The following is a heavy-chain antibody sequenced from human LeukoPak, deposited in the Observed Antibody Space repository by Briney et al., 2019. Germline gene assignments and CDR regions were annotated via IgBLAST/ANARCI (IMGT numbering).Heavy chain of an antibody. J-gene: IGHJ3*02. CDR2: IYESGST. V-gene: IGHV4-39*07. CDR3: ARDSGWYYAFDI. D-gene: IGHD6-19*01. Sequence: SETLSLTCTVSGGSLSSSRYYWGWIRQPPGKGLEWIGSIYESGSTYYNPSLKSRVTISKDTSKYQFFLKLSSVTAADTAVYYCARDSGWYYAFDIWGQGAMVTVSS. CDR1: GGSLSSSRYY.